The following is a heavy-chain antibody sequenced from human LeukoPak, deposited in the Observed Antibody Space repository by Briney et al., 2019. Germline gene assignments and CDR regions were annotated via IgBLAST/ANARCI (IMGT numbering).Heavy chain of an antibody. D-gene: IGHD2-21*02. Sequence: GGSLRLSCAASGFTFSTYSMNWVRQAPGKGLEWVSVIYPGDSTYYADSVKGRFTISRDNSKNTLYLQMNSLRPEDTAVYYCAGSLAYCGGDCRLGDYWGQGTLVTVSS. V-gene: IGHV3-66*01. J-gene: IGHJ4*02. CDR1: GFTFSTYS. CDR2: IYPGDST. CDR3: AGSLAYCGGDCRLGDY.